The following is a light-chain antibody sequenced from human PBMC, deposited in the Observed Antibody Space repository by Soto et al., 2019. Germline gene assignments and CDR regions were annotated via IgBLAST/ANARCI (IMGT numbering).Light chain of an antibody. V-gene: IGKV3-20*01. Sequence: EVVLKQSPGTLSLSPGERATLSCTASQSVSSSYLAWYQQKPGQAPRLLVYGASSRATGISDRFSGSGSGTDLALTISRLEPEDFAVYYCQQYGSSPPYTFGQGTKLEIK. J-gene: IGKJ2*01. CDR3: QQYGSSPPYT. CDR2: GAS. CDR1: QSVSSSY.